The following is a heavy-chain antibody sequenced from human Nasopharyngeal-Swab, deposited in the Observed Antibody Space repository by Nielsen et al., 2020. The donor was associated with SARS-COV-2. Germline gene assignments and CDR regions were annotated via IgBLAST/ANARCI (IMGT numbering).Heavy chain of an antibody. Sequence: GESLKISCVASGFTFSAYWMFWVRQVPGKGLVWVSRINNDGSSSNHAESVKGRFTISRDNAKNTLYLQMNSLRAEDTATYYCARDGFQHAMDVWGQGTPVTVSS. CDR2: INNDGSSS. D-gene: IGHD2-2*01. V-gene: IGHV3-74*01. CDR1: GFTFSAYW. CDR3: ARDGFQHAMDV. J-gene: IGHJ6*01.